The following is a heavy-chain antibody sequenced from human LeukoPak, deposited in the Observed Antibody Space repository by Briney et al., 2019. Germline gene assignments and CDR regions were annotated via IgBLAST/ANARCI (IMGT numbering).Heavy chain of an antibody. J-gene: IGHJ4*02. D-gene: IGHD5-18*01. Sequence: GGSLRLSCVVSGLTFSASDMHWVRQASGKGLEWVGRVQTKPNSYATAHAASLKGRFTISRDDSINTAYLQMNSLRAEDTAVYYCTTYRSGHYWGPGTLVTVSS. CDR2: VQTKPNSYAT. V-gene: IGHV3-73*01. CDR1: GLTFSASD. CDR3: TTYRSGHY.